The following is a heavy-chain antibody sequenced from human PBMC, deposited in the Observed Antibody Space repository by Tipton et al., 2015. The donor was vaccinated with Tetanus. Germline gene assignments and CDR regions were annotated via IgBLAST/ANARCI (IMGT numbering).Heavy chain of an antibody. J-gene: IGHJ4*02. CDR1: RGSVRSGDYS. CDR2: VSYSGRT. CDR3: ARPIKQWLVPVDS. D-gene: IGHD6-19*01. Sequence: LSCSVSRGSVRSGDYSWNWIRQPPGKGLEWLAYVSYSGRTNSNYSLKSRITISQDTSKNQFSLQLTSVTAADTAVYYCARPIKQWLVPVDSWGQGTLVTVSS. V-gene: IGHV4-61*08.